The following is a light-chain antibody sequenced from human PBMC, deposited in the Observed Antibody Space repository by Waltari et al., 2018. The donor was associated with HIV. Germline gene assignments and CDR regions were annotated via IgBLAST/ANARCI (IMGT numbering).Light chain of an antibody. J-gene: IGLJ3*02. Sequence: QSVLTQPPSASGTPGQRVTISCSGSSSNIGSHSVYWYQQLPGTAPKLLIYRNNQRPSGVPDRFSGSKSGTSASLAISGLRSEDEADYYCAAWDDSLSGPGVFGGGTKLTVL. CDR3: AAWDDSLSGPGV. V-gene: IGLV1-47*01. CDR1: SSNIGSHS. CDR2: RNN.